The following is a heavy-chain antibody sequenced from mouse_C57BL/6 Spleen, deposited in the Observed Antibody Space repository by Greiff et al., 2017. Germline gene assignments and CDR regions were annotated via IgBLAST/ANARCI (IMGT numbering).Heavy chain of an antibody. CDR1: GYSFTDYY. V-gene: IGHV1-39*01. J-gene: IGHJ2*01. CDR3: ARGGTTVVADY. CDR2: INPNYGTT. Sequence: VQLQESGPELVKPGASVKISCKASGYSFTDYYMNWVKQSHGQSLEWIGVINPNYGTTSYNQKFKGKATLTVDKSSSTAYMQLNSLTSEDSAVYYCARGGTTVVADYWGQGTTLTVSS. D-gene: IGHD1-1*01.